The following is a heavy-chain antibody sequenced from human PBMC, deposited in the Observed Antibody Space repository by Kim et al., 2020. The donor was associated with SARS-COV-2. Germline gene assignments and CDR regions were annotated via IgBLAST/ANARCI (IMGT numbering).Heavy chain of an antibody. Sequence: SETLSLTCSVSNYSVNGGIYYWSWIRQPPGKGLEWIAYIYYRGTTDYNPSLKSRVTISMDTSQNQFSLRMTSVTAADTAVYYCASLGRDTAMVHHYWGQGTLLTVSS. V-gene: IGHV4-61*01. D-gene: IGHD5-18*01. CDR3: ASLGRDTAMVHHY. CDR1: NYSVNGGIYY. J-gene: IGHJ4*02. CDR2: IYYRGTT.